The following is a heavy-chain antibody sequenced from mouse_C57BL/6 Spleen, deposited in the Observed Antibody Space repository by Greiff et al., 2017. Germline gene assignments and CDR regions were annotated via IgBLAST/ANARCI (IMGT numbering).Heavy chain of an antibody. CDR1: GFTFTSYW. Sequence: VQLLQPGTGLVKPGASVKLSCKASGFTFTSYWMPWVKQRPGQGLEWIGNINPSNGGTNYNEKFKSQATLTGDKSSSTAYMQLSSLTSEDSAVYYCARVRGPYWYFDVWGTGTTVTVAS. J-gene: IGHJ1*03. CDR2: INPSNGGT. V-gene: IGHV1-53*01. CDR3: ARVRGPYWYFDV.